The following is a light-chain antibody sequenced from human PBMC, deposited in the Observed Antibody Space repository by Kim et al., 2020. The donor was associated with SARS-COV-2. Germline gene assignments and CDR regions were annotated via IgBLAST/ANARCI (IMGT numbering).Light chain of an antibody. CDR1: QSVSSY. CDR2: DAS. CDR3: QQRSNWPPY. Sequence: LSPGERATLSCRASQSVSSYLAWYQQKPGQAPRLLIYDASNRATGIPARFSGSGSGTDFTLTISSLEPEDFAVYYCQQRSNWPPYFGGGTKVEIK. J-gene: IGKJ4*01. V-gene: IGKV3-11*01.